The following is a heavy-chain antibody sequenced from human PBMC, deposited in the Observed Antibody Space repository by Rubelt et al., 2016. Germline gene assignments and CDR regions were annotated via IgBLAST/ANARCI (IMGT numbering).Heavy chain of an antibody. CDR1: GGSISSSSYY. CDR3: ARRGGYNPNVDY. D-gene: IGHD5-24*01. Sequence: QLQLQESGPGLVKPSETLSLTCTVSGGSISSSSYYWGWIRQPPGKGLEWIGSIYYSGSTYYNPSLKSRVTISVDTSKNQFSLKLSCVTAADTAVYYCARRGGYNPNVDYWGQGTLVTVSS. J-gene: IGHJ4*02. CDR2: IYYSGST. V-gene: IGHV4-39*01.